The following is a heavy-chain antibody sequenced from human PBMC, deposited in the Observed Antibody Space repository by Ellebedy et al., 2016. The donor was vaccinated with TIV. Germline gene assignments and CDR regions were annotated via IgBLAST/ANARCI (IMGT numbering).Heavy chain of an antibody. CDR2: IIPMFGTS. D-gene: IGHD3-22*01. J-gene: IGHJ4*02. CDR3: ARGTNYYDSTGYYYFQY. V-gene: IGHV1-69*13. CDR1: GGTFSNYA. Sequence: SVKVSCXASGGTFSNYAISWVRQAPGQGLEWMGGIIPMFGTSNYAQKFQGRVTITADESTSTAYMDLSSLRSEDTAVFYCARGTNYYDSTGYYYFQYWGQGTLVTVSS.